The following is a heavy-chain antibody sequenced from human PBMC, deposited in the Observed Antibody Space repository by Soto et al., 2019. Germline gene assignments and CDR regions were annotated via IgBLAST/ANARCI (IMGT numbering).Heavy chain of an antibody. CDR1: GFTFSSYA. CDR3: ARDPLNWNQPLGAFDI. J-gene: IGHJ3*02. D-gene: IGHD1-1*01. V-gene: IGHV3-30-3*01. Sequence: QVQLVESGGGVVQPGRSLRLSCAASGFTFSSYAMHWVRQAPGKGLEWVAVISYDGSNKYYADSVKGRFTISRDNSKNTLYLQMNSLRAEDTAVYYCARDPLNWNQPLGAFDIWGQGTMVTVSS. CDR2: ISYDGSNK.